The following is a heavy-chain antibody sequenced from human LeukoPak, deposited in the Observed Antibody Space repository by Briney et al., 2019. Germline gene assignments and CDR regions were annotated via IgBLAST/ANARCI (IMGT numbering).Heavy chain of an antibody. V-gene: IGHV3-48*03. CDR1: GFTFSSYE. D-gene: IGHD3-22*01. CDR3: AVPYYYGSSGFDAFDI. J-gene: IGHJ3*02. Sequence: PGGSLRLSCAASGFTFSSYEMNWVRQAPGKGLEWVSYISSSGSTIYYADSVKGRFTISRDNAKNSLYLQMNSLRAEDTAVYYCAVPYYYGSSGFDAFDIWGQGTMVTVSS. CDR2: ISSSGSTI.